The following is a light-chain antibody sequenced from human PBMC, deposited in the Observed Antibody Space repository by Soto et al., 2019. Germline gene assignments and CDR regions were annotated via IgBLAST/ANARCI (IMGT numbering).Light chain of an antibody. Sequence: DIQMTQSPSSVSTSVGDRVTIACRASQGISIWLAWYQQRPGKAPRLLIHAASSLQSGVPSRFSGSGAGTEFTLTISSLQPEDFATYYCQQANSIPFTFGQGTRLDIK. CDR1: QGISIW. CDR3: QQANSIPFT. CDR2: AAS. J-gene: IGKJ5*01. V-gene: IGKV1-12*01.